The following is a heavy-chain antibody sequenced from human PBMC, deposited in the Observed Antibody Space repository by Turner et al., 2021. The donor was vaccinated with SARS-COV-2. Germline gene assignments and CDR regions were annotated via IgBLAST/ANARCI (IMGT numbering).Heavy chain of an antibody. V-gene: IGHV3-48*01. CDR3: ARGGGHY. J-gene: IGHJ4*02. CDR2: ISSSSSTI. Sequence: EVQLVESGVDLVQPGGSLRLSCAASGFTFSSYSMNCVRQAPGKGLEWVSLISSSSSTIYYADSVKGRFTISRDNAKNSLYLQMNSLRAEDTAVYYCARGGGHYWGQGTLVTVSS. CDR1: GFTFSSYS. D-gene: IGHD3-16*01.